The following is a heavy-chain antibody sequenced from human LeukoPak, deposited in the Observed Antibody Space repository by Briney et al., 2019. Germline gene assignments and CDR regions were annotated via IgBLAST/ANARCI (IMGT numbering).Heavy chain of an antibody. CDR3: AKGRNWDFDY. V-gene: IGHV3-23*01. CDR1: GFSFISYA. D-gene: IGHD7-27*01. J-gene: IGHJ4*02. Sequence: GGSLRLSCAASGFSFISYAMSWVRQAPGKGLEWVSAISGSGGSTYYADSVKGRFTISRDNSKNTLYLQMNSLRAEDTAVYYCAKGRNWDFDYWGQGTLVTVSS. CDR2: ISGSGGST.